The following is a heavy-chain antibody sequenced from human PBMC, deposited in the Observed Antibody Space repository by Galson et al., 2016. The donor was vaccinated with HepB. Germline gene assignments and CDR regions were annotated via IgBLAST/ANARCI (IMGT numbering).Heavy chain of an antibody. CDR3: AKVGRFGSGSFLKPFDS. CDR1: GFAFVNYA. Sequence: LRLSCAASGFAFVNYAMNWVRQAPGKGLEWVSGISESGVTTYYATSVRGRSTISRDNSSNTLFLQMNSLRVEDTAVYYCAKVGRFGSGSFLKPFDSWGQGVLVTVSS. V-gene: IGHV3-23*01. J-gene: IGHJ4*02. D-gene: IGHD3-10*01. CDR2: ISESGVTT.